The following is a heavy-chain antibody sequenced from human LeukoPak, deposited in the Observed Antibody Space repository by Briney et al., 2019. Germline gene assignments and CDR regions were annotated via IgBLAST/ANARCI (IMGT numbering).Heavy chain of an antibody. CDR2: INPNSGGT. J-gene: IGHJ4*02. D-gene: IGHD1-26*01. V-gene: IGHV1-2*02. CDR3: ARDYSGTYYGGQDY. CDR1: GYSFTFYY. Sequence: ASVKVSCKASGYSFTFYYMHLVRQAPGQGLEWMGWINPNSGGTNYAEKFQGRVTMTRDTSISTAYMELSRLTSDDTAVYYCARDYSGTYYGGQDYWGQGTLVTVSS.